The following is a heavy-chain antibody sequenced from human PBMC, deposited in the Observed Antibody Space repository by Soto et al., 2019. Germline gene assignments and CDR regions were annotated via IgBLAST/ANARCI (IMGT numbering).Heavy chain of an antibody. CDR2: INHSGST. V-gene: IGHV4-34*01. Sequence: SETLSLTCAVYGGSFSGYYWSWIRQPPGKGLEWIGEINHSGSTNYNPSLKSRVTISVDTSKNQFSLKLSSVTAADTAVYYCARGWQRNYYYYGMDVWGQGTTVTVSS. CDR1: GGSFSGYY. J-gene: IGHJ6*02. D-gene: IGHD6-25*01. CDR3: ARGWQRNYYYYGMDV.